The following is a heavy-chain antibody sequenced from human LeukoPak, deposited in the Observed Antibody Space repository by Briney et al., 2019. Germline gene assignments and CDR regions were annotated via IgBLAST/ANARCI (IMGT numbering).Heavy chain of an antibody. CDR2: ISYSGST. CDR3: ARLMRRSVRGEA. V-gene: IGHV4-39*01. Sequence: PSETLSLTCTVSGASIISSSYSWGWIRQPPGKGLGWIGSISYSGSTYYNPSLKSRVTISVDTSKNQFSLKLSSVTAADTAVYYCARLMRRSVRGEAWGQGTLVTVSS. CDR1: GASIISSSYS. J-gene: IGHJ5*02. D-gene: IGHD3-10*01.